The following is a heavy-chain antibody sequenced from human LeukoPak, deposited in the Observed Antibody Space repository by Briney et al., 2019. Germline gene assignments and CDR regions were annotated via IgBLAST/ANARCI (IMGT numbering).Heavy chain of an antibody. V-gene: IGHV1-18*01. Sequence: ASVKVSCKASGYTFTSFGISWVRQAPGQGFEWMGWISGYNGNTNYAQKLQGRVAMTTDTSTTTAYMELRSLRSDDTAVYYCARRSSSSSPYYYYGMDVWSQGTTVIVSS. D-gene: IGHD2-2*01. J-gene: IGHJ6*02. CDR1: GYTFTSFG. CDR2: ISGYNGNT. CDR3: ARRSSSSSPYYYYGMDV.